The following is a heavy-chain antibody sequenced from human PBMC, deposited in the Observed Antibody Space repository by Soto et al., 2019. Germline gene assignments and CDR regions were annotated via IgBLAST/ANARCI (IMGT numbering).Heavy chain of an antibody. Sequence: QVQLVQSGAEVKKPGSSVKVSCKASGGTFSSYTISWVRQAPGQGLEWMGRIIPILGIANYAQKFQGRVMMTADKPTSTAYRELSSLRSEDTAVYYRAKEIVQGFGEDNVRDYWGQGTLVTVSS. CDR3: AKEIVQGFGEDNVRDY. V-gene: IGHV1-69*02. CDR1: GGTFSSYT. J-gene: IGHJ4*02. CDR2: IIPILGIA. D-gene: IGHD3-10*01.